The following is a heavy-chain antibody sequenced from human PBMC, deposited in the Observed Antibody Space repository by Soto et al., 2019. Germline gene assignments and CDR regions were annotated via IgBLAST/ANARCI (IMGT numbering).Heavy chain of an antibody. V-gene: IGHV3-23*01. CDR2: ISGSGGST. CDR3: AKERLITMIVVAPFDY. Sequence: GGSLRLSCAASGFTFSSYAMSWVRQAPGKGLEWVSAISGSGGSTYYADSVKGRFTISRDNSKNTLYLQMNSLRAEDTAVYYCAKERLITMIVVAPFDYWGQGTLVTVSS. J-gene: IGHJ4*02. D-gene: IGHD3-22*01. CDR1: GFTFSSYA.